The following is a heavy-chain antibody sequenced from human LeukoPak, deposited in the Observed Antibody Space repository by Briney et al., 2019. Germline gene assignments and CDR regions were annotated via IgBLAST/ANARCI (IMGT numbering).Heavy chain of an antibody. J-gene: IGHJ5*02. Sequence: PSETLSLTCSVSTYSIGSAYYWGWIRQPPGKGLQWIGSIYHSGSTSYNPSLKSRVTISVDTSKNQFSLKLSSVTAADTAFYYCARQYSTNWYDDRGWFDPWGQGTLVTVSS. CDR3: ARQYSTNWYDDRGWFDP. D-gene: IGHD6-13*01. CDR2: IYHSGST. CDR1: TYSIGSAYY. V-gene: IGHV4-38-2*02.